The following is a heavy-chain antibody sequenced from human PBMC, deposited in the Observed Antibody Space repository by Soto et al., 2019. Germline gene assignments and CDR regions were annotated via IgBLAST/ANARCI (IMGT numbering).Heavy chain of an antibody. J-gene: IGHJ6*02. Sequence: GGSLRLSCAAPGFTFDDYTMHWVRQAPGKGLEWVSLISWDGGSTHYADSVKGRFTISRDNSKNSLYLQMNSLRTEDTALYYCAKVWGMYYYYGMDVWGQGTTVTVSS. CDR2: ISWDGGST. CDR3: AKVWGMYYYYGMDV. D-gene: IGHD3-16*01. V-gene: IGHV3-43*01. CDR1: GFTFDDYT.